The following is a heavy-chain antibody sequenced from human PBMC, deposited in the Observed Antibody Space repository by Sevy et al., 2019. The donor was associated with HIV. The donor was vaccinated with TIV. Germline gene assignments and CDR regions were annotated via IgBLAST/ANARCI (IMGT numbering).Heavy chain of an antibody. Sequence: GGSLRLSCAASGFIFSNAWMNWVRQAPGKGLEWVGRIKSKIDGGTTAYPALVKGRFTISRDESKSTLYLQINSLKIEDTAVYFCATERGYTHGALVYWGQGTLVTVSS. D-gene: IGHD5-18*01. CDR1: GFIFSNAW. J-gene: IGHJ4*02. CDR2: IKSKIDGGTT. CDR3: ATERGYTHGALVY. V-gene: IGHV3-15*01.